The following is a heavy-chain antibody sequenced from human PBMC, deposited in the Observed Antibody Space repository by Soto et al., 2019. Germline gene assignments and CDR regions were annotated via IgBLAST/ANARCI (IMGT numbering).Heavy chain of an antibody. J-gene: IGHJ6*02. V-gene: IGHV4-59*01. CDR1: GGSIISYY. CDR2: NYYSGST. D-gene: IGHD3-22*01. Sequence: SETLSLTCSASGGSIISYYWSWIRQPPGKGLEWNGCNYYSGSTNYNPSLKSRVTISVDTSKNQFSLKLSSVTAADTAVYYCARDMYYYDSSRYYFRPYGMDVWGQVTTVAAP. CDR3: ARDMYYYDSSRYYFRPYGMDV.